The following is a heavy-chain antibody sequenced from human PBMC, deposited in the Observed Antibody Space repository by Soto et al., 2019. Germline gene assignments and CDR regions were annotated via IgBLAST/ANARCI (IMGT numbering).Heavy chain of an antibody. CDR2: ISWDGGST. V-gene: IGHV3-43*01. J-gene: IGHJ3*02. Sequence: GGSLRLSCAASGFTFDDYTMHWVRQAPGKGLEWVSLISWDGGSTYYADSVKGRFTISRDNSKNSLHLQMNSLRTEDTALYYCAKGVRGQWELYDAFDIWGQGTMVTVSS. CDR1: GFTFDDYT. D-gene: IGHD1-26*01. CDR3: AKGVRGQWELYDAFDI.